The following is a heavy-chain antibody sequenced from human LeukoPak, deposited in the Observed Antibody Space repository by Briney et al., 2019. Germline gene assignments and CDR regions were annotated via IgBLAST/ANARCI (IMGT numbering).Heavy chain of an antibody. J-gene: IGHJ5*02. Sequence: ASLKVSCKASGYTFTGYYMHWVRQAPGQGLEWMGWINPNTGGTYFAQKFQGRVTMTRDTSISTAYMELSRLTFDDTAVYYCAREFPSSSNWYAKWFDPWGQGTLVTVSS. CDR3: AREFPSSSNWYAKWFDP. CDR2: INPNTGGT. D-gene: IGHD6-13*01. CDR1: GYTFTGYY. V-gene: IGHV1-2*02.